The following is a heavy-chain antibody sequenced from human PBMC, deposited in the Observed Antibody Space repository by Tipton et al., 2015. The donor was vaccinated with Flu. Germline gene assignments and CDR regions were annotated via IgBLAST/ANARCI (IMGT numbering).Heavy chain of an antibody. J-gene: IGHJ4*02. CDR1: AYSISSGYY. CDR3: AVLYGSGSYFGDY. CDR2: IYHSGST. Sequence: TLSLTCTVSAYSISSGYYWGWIRQPPGKGLEWIGSIYHSGSTYYNPSLKSRVTMSIDTSKNQFSLKLSSVTAADTAVYYCAVLYGSGSYFGDYWGQGTLVTVSS. D-gene: IGHD3-10*01. V-gene: IGHV4-38-2*02.